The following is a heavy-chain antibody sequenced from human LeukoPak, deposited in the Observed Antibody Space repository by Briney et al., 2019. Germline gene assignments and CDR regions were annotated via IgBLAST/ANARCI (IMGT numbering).Heavy chain of an antibody. Sequence: PGGSLRLSCAASGFTFDEYAMHWVRQAPGKGLEWVSGISWNSAYIDYADSVKGRFTVSRDNVKDSLYLQMTSLRTEDTGLYYCAKDRASSGIHFFESWGRGLVVTVSS. J-gene: IGHJ4*02. D-gene: IGHD6-6*01. V-gene: IGHV3-9*01. CDR3: AKDRASSGIHFFES. CDR1: GFTFDEYA. CDR2: ISWNSAYI.